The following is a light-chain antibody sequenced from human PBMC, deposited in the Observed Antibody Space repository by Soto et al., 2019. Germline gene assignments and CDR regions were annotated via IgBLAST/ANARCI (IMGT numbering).Light chain of an antibody. V-gene: IGKV3-20*01. Sequence: EIVLTHSPGTLSLSPGQIATLSCRTIQIVSTNYLAWYQHKPGQAPRLLIYGASTRATGIPDRFSGSGSGKGFTITISGLESEDFAVYYCQLYGDSSMYTFGQGTRMEIK. J-gene: IGKJ5*01. CDR1: QIVSTNY. CDR2: GAS. CDR3: QLYGDSSMYT.